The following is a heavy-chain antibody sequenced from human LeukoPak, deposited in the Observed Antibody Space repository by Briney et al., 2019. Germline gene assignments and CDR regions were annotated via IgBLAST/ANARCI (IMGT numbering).Heavy chain of an antibody. CDR3: ARSRYSSGWYHY. CDR2: ISPSGDIT. Sequence: GGTLRLSCAASGFIFSSHGMNWVRQAPGKGLEWVSGISPSGDITYYADSVKGRFTISRDNSKNTLYLEMNSLRAEDTAVYYCARSRYSSGWYHYWGQGTLVTVSS. CDR1: GFIFSSHG. J-gene: IGHJ4*02. D-gene: IGHD6-19*01. V-gene: IGHV3-23*01.